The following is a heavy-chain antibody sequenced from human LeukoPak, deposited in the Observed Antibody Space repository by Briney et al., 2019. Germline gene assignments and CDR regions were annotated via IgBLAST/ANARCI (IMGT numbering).Heavy chain of an antibody. CDR3: AKEGEYFDWLFPDY. CDR1: GFTFSSYG. Sequence: PPGGAPRISFAAPGFTFSSYGLHTGRPAPGKGVGGGAVISYGGSNKYYADSVKGRFTISRDNSKNTLYLQMNSLRAEDTAVYYCAKEGEYFDWLFPDYWGQGTLVTVSS. D-gene: IGHD3-9*01. CDR2: ISYGGSNK. J-gene: IGHJ4*02. V-gene: IGHV3-30*18.